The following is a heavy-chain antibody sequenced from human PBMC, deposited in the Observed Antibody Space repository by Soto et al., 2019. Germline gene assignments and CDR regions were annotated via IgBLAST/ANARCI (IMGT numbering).Heavy chain of an antibody. CDR1: GFTFSDYY. D-gene: IGHD3-10*01. V-gene: IGHV3-11*01. J-gene: IGHJ5*02. Sequence: GGSLRLSCAASGFTFSDYYMSWIRQAPGKGLEWVSYISSSGSTIYYADSVKGRFTISRDNAKNSLYLQMNSLRAEDTAVYYCARARGLLWFGELLKNWFDPWGQGTLVTVSS. CDR3: ARARGLLWFGELLKNWFDP. CDR2: ISSSGSTI.